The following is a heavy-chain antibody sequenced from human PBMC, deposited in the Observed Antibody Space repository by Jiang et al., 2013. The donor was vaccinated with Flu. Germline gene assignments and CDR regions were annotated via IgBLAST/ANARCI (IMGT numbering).Heavy chain of an antibody. CDR3: TRLGARDAQNSMDV. D-gene: IGHD1/OR15-1a*01. CDR2: VRTKPTNYAT. J-gene: IGHJ6*02. Sequence: ALVQPGGSLKLSCAASGFTFSGVAIHWVRQASGKGLEWVGRVRTKPTNYATAYAESVKGRFTIFRDDSENTAYLQMNSLKSEDTAVYYCTRLGARDAQNSMDVWGQGTTVTVSS. V-gene: IGHV3-73*01. CDR1: GFTFSGVA.